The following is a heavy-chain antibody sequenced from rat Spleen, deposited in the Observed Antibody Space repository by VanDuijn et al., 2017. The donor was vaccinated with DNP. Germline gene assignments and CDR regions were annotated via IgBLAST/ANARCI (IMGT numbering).Heavy chain of an antibody. CDR2: ISYDCGHT. CDR1: GFTFSDYY. Sequence: EVQLVESGGGLVQPGRSLRLSCVASGFTFSDYYMAWVRQAPTKGLEWVAYISYDCGHTSYGDSVRGRFTTSRDNAKSTLYLQMNSLRSEDMATYDCVRPHDYAGSYPRYWGQGVMVTVSS. D-gene: IGHD1-12*02. V-gene: IGHV5-22*01. CDR3: VRPHDYAGSYPRY. J-gene: IGHJ2*01.